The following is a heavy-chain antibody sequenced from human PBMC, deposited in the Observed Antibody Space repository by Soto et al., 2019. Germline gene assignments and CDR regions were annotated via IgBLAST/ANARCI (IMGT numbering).Heavy chain of an antibody. CDR2: ISYEGSNT. CDR1: GFTFSSYG. Sequence: GGSLRLSYAASGFTFSSYGMHWVRQAPGKGLEWVAVISYEGSNTYYVDSVTGRFTISRDNAKNSLYLHMTSMRDEDTAVYYCARDGYCVSTTCYFLPDVWGQGTTVTVS. CDR3: ARDGYCVSTTCYFLPDV. J-gene: IGHJ6*02. D-gene: IGHD2-2*03. V-gene: IGHV3-30*03.